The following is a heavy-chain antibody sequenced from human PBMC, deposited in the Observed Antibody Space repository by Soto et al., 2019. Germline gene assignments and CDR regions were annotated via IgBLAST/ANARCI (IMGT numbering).Heavy chain of an antibody. Sequence: SQVKTSCTPSGLSYMRYGSSCVRQANEQGLEWMGGIIPIFGTANYAQKFQGRVTITADTSTSTAYMELRSLRSDDTAVYYCARGLAYYDIEGGMDVWGQGTTVTVSS. D-gene: IGHD3-9*01. CDR3: ARGLAYYDIEGGMDV. V-gene: IGHV1-69*06. CDR1: GLSYMRYG. J-gene: IGHJ6*02. CDR2: IIPIFGTA.